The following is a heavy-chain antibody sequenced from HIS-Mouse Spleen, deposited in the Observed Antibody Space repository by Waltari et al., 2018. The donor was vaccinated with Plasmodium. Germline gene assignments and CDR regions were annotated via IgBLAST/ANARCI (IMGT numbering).Heavy chain of an antibody. D-gene: IGHD3-16*01. V-gene: IGHV1-2*02. CDR3: ARWGVDAFDI. CDR2: INPNSGGT. J-gene: IGHJ3*02. CDR1: GSTFTASY. Sequence: QVPLLQSGAAVRKPGASVKVSCKSSGSTFTASYMPWERHAPGQGLEWMGWINPNSGGTNYAQKFQGRVTMTRDTSISTAYMELSRLRSDDTAVYYCARWGVDAFDIWGQGTMVTVSS.